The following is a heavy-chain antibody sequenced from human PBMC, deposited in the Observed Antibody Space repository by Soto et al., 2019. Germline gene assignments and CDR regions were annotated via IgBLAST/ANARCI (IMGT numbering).Heavy chain of an antibody. V-gene: IGHV3-23*01. Sequence: EVQLSESGGGLVQPGGSQRLSCAASGFPFNTYAMTWVRQAPGKGLEWVSAISVTGDKTYYAESVGGRFAISRDNSQNILFLQMNDLRAEDTALYYCARKIYHRFDPWGQGTLLIVSS. D-gene: IGHD2-2*01. CDR2: ISVTGDKT. CDR1: GFPFNTYA. CDR3: ARKIYHRFDP. J-gene: IGHJ5*02.